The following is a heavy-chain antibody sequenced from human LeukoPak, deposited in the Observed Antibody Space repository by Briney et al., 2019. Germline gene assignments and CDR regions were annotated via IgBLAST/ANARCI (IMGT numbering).Heavy chain of an antibody. CDR2: INPNGGDT. Sequence: GASVNVSCKASGYTFTGYYMHWVRQAPGQGLEWMGWINPNGGDTNYAQKFQDRVTMTRDTSISTAYMEINSLRYDDTAVYYCASELGIVPWGQGTLVTVSS. CDR3: ASELGIVP. CDR1: GYTFTGYY. J-gene: IGHJ5*02. D-gene: IGHD7-27*01. V-gene: IGHV1-2*02.